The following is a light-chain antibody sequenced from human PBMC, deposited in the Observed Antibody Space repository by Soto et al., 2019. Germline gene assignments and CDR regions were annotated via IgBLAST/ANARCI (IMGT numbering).Light chain of an antibody. J-gene: IGLJ1*01. CDR2: DVS. CDR3: SSYTISNTHV. CDR1: SSDVGGYNY. Sequence: QSALTQPASVSGSPGQSITISCTGTSSDVGGYNYVSWYQQYPGKAPKLMIYDVSNRPSGVSNRFSGSKSGNTASLTISGLQAEDEADYYCSSYTISNTHVFGSGTKVTVL. V-gene: IGLV2-14*01.